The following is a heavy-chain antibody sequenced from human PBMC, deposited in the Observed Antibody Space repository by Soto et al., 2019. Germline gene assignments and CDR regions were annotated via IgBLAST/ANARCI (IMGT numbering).Heavy chain of an antibody. CDR2: INPSGGST. CDR1: GYTFTSYY. D-gene: IGHD3-3*01. V-gene: IGHV1-46*01. CDR3: ASSRFLEWLLSPALYGMDV. J-gene: IGHJ6*02. Sequence: ASVKVSCKASGYTFTSYYMHWVRQAPGQGLEWMGIINPSGGSTSYAQKFQGRVTMTRDTSTSTVYMELSSLRPEDTAVYYCASSRFLEWLLSPALYGMDVWGQGTTVTV.